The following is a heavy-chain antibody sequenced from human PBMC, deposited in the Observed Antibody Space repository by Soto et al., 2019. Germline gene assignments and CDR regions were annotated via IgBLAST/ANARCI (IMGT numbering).Heavy chain of an antibody. V-gene: IGHV1-18*01. Sequence: ASVKVSCKASGYTFTSYGISWGRQAPGQGLEGMRWNSAYNGNTNYTQNLQGRVTITTDTSTSTANMEMRTLTYDDTAVYYRERGSYDSSGYYYTAFDIWGQGTMVTVSS. CDR3: ERGSYDSSGYYYTAFDI. CDR1: GYTFTSYG. D-gene: IGHD3-22*01. J-gene: IGHJ3*02. CDR2: NSAYNGNT.